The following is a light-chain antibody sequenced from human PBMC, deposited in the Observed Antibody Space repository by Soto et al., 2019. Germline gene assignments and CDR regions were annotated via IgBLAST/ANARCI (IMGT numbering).Light chain of an antibody. CDR2: AAS. V-gene: IGKV1-39*01. Sequence: DILMTQSPSSLSASVGDRVTITCRASQSISSYLNWYQHKPGKAPNLLIYAASSLQSGVPSRFSGSASGTDFTLTISSLQPEDFATYYCQQTYSTPRTFGQGTKVEIK. J-gene: IGKJ1*01. CDR1: QSISSY. CDR3: QQTYSTPRT.